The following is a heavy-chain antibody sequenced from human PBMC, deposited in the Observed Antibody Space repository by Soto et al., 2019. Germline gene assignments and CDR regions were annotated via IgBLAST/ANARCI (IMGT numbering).Heavy chain of an antibody. J-gene: IGHJ4*02. CDR3: VSVDYGDY. Sequence: ASVKVSCKASGYSFTDYAMHWVRQAPGQRPEWMGWIYTGNGNTQYTQNFQDRVTFTRDTSASTAYMELSSLRFEDTAVYYCVSVDYGDYWGQGTLVTVSS. CDR2: IYTGNGNT. V-gene: IGHV1-3*04. CDR1: GYSFTDYA.